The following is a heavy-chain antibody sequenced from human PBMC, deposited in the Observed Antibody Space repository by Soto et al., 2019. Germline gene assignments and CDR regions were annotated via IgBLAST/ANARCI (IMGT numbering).Heavy chain of an antibody. Sequence: GSLRLSCAASGFTFSSYWMHWVRQAPGKGLEWVSRIKSDGSGTTYADSVKGRLTISRDNAKNTLYLQMNSLRAEDTAVYYCARGDGDYYDGNGYLGRHWGQGT. CDR3: ARGDGDYYDGNGYLGRH. CDR2: IKSDGSGT. V-gene: IGHV3-74*01. J-gene: IGHJ4*02. CDR1: GFTFSSYW. D-gene: IGHD3-22*01.